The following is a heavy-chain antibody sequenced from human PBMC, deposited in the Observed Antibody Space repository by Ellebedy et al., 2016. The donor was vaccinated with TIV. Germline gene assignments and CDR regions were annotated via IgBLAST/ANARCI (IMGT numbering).Heavy chain of an antibody. D-gene: IGHD3-3*01. CDR2: IYVSGGT. V-gene: IGHV4-4*07. CDR3: ASLTIPGGSDF. CDR1: GGSMSSFY. Sequence: GSLRLSXTVSGGSMSSFYWNWIRQPAGKGLEWIGRIYVSGGTNYNPSLKSRVTMSVDTSKNQFSLKLSSVTAADTAVYYCASLTIPGGSDFWGQGTLVTVSS. J-gene: IGHJ4*02.